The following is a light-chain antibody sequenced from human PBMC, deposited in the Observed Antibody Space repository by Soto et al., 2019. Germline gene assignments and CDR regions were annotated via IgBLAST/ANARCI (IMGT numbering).Light chain of an antibody. J-gene: IGLJ2*01. CDR3: WSYAGSNIVI. CDR2: EDN. V-gene: IGLV2-23*01. CDR1: SSDVGTYNL. Sequence: QSALTQPASVSGSPGQSITISCTGTSSDVGTYNLVSWYQQHPGKAPRLMIYEDNKRPSGVSNRFSGSKSGNTASLTISGLQAEDEADYYCWSYAGSNIVIFGGGTQLTVL.